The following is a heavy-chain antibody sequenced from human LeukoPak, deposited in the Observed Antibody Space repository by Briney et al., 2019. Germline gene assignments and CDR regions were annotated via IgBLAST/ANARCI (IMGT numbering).Heavy chain of an antibody. CDR1: GGSFSGYY. CDR3: ARGDSSGLAMDV. D-gene: IGHD3-22*01. V-gene: IGHV4-34*01. CDR2: INHSGST. Sequence: SETLSLTCAVYGGSFSGYYWSWIRQPPGKGLEWIGEINHSGSTNYNPSLKSRVTISVDTSKNQFSLKLSSVTAADTAVYYCARGDSSGLAMDVWGKGTTVTISS. J-gene: IGHJ6*04.